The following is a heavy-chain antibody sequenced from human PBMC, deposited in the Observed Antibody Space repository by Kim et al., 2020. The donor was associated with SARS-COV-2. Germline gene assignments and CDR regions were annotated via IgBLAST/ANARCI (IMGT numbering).Heavy chain of an antibody. V-gene: IGHV4-39*01. CDR2: IYYSGST. CDR1: GGSISSSSYY. Sequence: SETLSLTCTVSGGSISSSSYYWGWIRQPPGKGLEWIGSIYYSGSTYYNPSLKSRVTISVDTSKNQFSLKLSSVTAADTAVYYCARRIRDIVVVPAAPFDYWGQGTLVTVSS. D-gene: IGHD2-2*01. J-gene: IGHJ4*02. CDR3: ARRIRDIVVVPAAPFDY.